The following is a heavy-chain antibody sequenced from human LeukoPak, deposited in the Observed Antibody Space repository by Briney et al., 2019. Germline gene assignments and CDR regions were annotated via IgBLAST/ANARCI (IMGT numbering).Heavy chain of an antibody. J-gene: IGHJ3*02. Sequence: GASVKVSCKASGYTFTSYDINWVRQATGQGLEWMGWMNPNSGNTGYAQKFQGRVTMTRNTSISTAYMELSRLRSDDTAVYYCARTTLWWSWGDDAFDIWGQGTMVTVSS. D-gene: IGHD2-21*01. CDR3: ARTTLWWSWGDDAFDI. CDR2: MNPNSGNT. V-gene: IGHV1-8*01. CDR1: GYTFTSYD.